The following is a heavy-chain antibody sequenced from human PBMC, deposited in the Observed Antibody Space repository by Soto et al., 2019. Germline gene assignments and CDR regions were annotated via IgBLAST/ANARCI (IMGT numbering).Heavy chain of an antibody. D-gene: IGHD6-19*01. CDR1: GYTFTSYG. J-gene: IGHJ2*01. CDR3: ARAPWAGSLRVYWYSDL. V-gene: IGHV1-18*01. Sequence: ASVKVSCKASGYTFTSYGISWVRQAPGQGLEWMGWISAYNGNTNYAQKLQGRVTMTTDTSTSTAYMELRSLRSDDTAVYYCARAPWAGSLRVYWYSDLWGRGNLVSVTS. CDR2: ISAYNGNT.